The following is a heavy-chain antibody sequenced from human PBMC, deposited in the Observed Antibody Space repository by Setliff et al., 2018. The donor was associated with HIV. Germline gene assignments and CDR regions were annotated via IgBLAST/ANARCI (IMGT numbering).Heavy chain of an antibody. V-gene: IGHV3-23*01. D-gene: IGHD4-4*01. CDR1: GFTFSNFA. J-gene: IGHJ5*02. CDR2: ISGGGGKT. CDR3: ARDRERWLQSRLFDP. Sequence: PGGSLRLSCAASGFTFSNFAMSWVRQAPGKGLEWVSAISGGGGKTDYADSVKGRFTISRDNSKNSLYLQMNSLRAEDTAVYYCARDRERWLQSRLFDPWGQGTLVTVSS.